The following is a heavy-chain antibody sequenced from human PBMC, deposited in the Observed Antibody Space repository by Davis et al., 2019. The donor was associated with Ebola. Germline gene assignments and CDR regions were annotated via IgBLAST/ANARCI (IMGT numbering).Heavy chain of an antibody. CDR3: ARITMHYYDSSGYYSGRGMDV. Sequence: AASVKVSCKASGCTFSSYAISWVRQAPGQGLEWMGRIIPILGIANYAQKFQGRVTITADKSTSTAYMELSSLRSEDTAVYYCARITMHYYDSSGYYSGRGMDVWGQGTTVTVSS. V-gene: IGHV1-69*04. J-gene: IGHJ6*02. CDR2: IIPILGIA. CDR1: GCTFSSYA. D-gene: IGHD3-22*01.